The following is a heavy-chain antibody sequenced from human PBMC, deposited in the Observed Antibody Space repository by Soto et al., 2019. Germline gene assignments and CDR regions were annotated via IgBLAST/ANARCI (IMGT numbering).Heavy chain of an antibody. Sequence: PAQTLALTCAICWDSISTSNVACNLVMRSPAGGGEWLGRTGYTSKWYNDYAVSVKSRININPDTSKTQFSLQLNSVTPDDTAIYYCARGKNSAFDYWGQGTLVTVSS. D-gene: IGHD5-18*01. V-gene: IGHV6-1*01. CDR2: TGYTSKWYN. J-gene: IGHJ4*02. CDR3: ARGKNSAFDY. CDR1: WDSISTSNVA.